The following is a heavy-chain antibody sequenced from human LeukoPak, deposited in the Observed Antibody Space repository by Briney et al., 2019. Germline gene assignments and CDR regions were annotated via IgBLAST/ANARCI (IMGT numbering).Heavy chain of an antibody. V-gene: IGHV4-39*01. J-gene: IGHJ4*02. Sequence: PSQTRSLTCTVSGGSISSSSYYWGWIRQPPGKGLEWIGTIYYSGSTYYNPSVKSRVTLSVDTSKNQFSLKVSTGTAADTAVYYCATTYPNYDILTGYYPIYFDYWGQGTLVTVSS. CDR1: GGSISSSSYY. D-gene: IGHD3-9*01. CDR3: ATTYPNYDILTGYYPIYFDY. CDR2: IYYSGST.